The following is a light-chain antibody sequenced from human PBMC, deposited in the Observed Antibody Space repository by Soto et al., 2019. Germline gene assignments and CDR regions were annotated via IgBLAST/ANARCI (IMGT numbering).Light chain of an antibody. J-gene: IGKJ1*01. Sequence: IPMTQSPSSLSASVGDRVTITCRASQSISSYLNWYQQKPGKAPKLLIYAASSLQSGVPSRFSGSGSGTDFTLTISSLQPDDFATYYCQQYNNYWTFGPGTKVDIK. CDR3: QQYNNYWT. CDR2: AAS. V-gene: IGKV1-39*01. CDR1: QSISSY.